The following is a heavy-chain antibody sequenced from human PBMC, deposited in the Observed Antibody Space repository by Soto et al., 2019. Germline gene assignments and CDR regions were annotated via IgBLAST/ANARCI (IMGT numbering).Heavy chain of an antibody. D-gene: IGHD6-13*01. CDR3: ARARDSSSWYPYYYYYYGMDV. Sequence: KVSCKASGYTFTSYYMHWVRQAPGQGLEWMGIINPSVGSTRYAQKFQGRGTMTRDTSTSTVYMDLSSLRSEDTAVYYCARARDSSSWYPYYYYYYGMDVWGQGTTVTVSS. V-gene: IGHV1-46*01. CDR2: INPSVGST. CDR1: GYTFTSYY. J-gene: IGHJ6*02.